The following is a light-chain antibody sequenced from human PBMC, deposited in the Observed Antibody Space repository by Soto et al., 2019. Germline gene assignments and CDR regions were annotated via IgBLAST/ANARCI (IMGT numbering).Light chain of an antibody. J-gene: IGKJ1*01. CDR2: AAS. Sequence: EIVLTQSPGTLSLSPGERATLSCRASQSVGKNFLAWYQQQPGQAPRFLIYAASRRATGIPDRFSGSGSGTDFTLTISRLEPEDFAVYYCQQYAESPRTFGQGTKVELK. V-gene: IGKV3-20*01. CDR3: QQYAESPRT. CDR1: QSVGKNF.